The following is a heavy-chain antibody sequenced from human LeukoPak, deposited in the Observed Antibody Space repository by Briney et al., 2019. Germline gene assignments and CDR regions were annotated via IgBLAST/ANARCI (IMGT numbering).Heavy chain of an antibody. J-gene: IGHJ4*02. Sequence: PGGSLRLSCAASGFTFSGYEMNWVRQAPGKGREWVSYISSSASIIFYADSVKGRFTISRDNAKNSLYLQMNSLRAEDTAVYYCARRSVAGSYFDYWGQGTLVTVSS. CDR2: ISSSASII. V-gene: IGHV3-48*03. CDR1: GFTFSGYE. CDR3: ARRSVAGSYFDY. D-gene: IGHD6-19*01.